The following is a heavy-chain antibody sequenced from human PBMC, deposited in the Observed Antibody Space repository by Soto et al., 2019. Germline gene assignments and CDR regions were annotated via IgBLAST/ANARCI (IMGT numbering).Heavy chain of an antibody. CDR1: GYTFTGYA. Sequence: ASVKVSCKASGYTFTGYAIHWVRQAPGQRLEWMGWINGGNGDTKYSQKFQGRVTISRDTSASTAYMELTSLGSEDTAVYHCARGYCSSTSCQYYFDFWGQGXLVTVYS. CDR3: ARGYCSSTSCQYYFDF. CDR2: INGGNGDT. D-gene: IGHD2-2*01. J-gene: IGHJ4*02. V-gene: IGHV1-3*01.